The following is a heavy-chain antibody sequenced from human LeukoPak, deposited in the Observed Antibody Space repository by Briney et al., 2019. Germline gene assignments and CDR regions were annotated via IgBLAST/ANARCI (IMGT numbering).Heavy chain of an antibody. J-gene: IGHJ4*02. V-gene: IGHV4-34*01. D-gene: IGHD6-13*01. CDR3: ARELSIAPYYFDY. CDR2: INHSGST. CDR1: GGSLTGYY. Sequence: PSETLSLTCAVYGGSLTGYYWSWIRQPPGKGLEWIGEINHSGSTNYNPSLKSRVTISVDTSKNQFSLNLSSVTASETAAYYCARELSIAPYYFDYWGQGTLVTVSS.